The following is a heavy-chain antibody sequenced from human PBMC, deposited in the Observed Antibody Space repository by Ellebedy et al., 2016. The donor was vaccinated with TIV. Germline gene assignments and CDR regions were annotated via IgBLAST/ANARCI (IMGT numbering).Heavy chain of an antibody. CDR3: ARDFTYYGMDV. V-gene: IGHV3-7*01. CDR2: IKEDGREK. Sequence: GESLKISCAASGFTFSNYWMNWVRQAPGKGLDWVANIKEDGREKYYVDSVKGRFTISRDNAKNSLYLQMNSLRAGDTAVYYCARDFTYYGMDVWGQGTAVTVSS. CDR1: GFTFSNYW. J-gene: IGHJ6*02.